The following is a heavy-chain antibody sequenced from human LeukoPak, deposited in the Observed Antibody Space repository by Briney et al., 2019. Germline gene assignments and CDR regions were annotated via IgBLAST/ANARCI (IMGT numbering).Heavy chain of an antibody. D-gene: IGHD6-13*01. J-gene: IGHJ3*02. CDR2: IYYSGST. Sequence: SETLSLTCTVSGGSISSSSYYWGWIRQPPGKGLEWIGSIYYSGSTYYNPSLKSRVTISVDTSKNQFSLKLSSVTAADTAVYYCAREYSSSWWRRTDAFDIWGQGTMVTVSS. CDR1: GGSISSSSYY. V-gene: IGHV4-39*07. CDR3: AREYSSSWWRRTDAFDI.